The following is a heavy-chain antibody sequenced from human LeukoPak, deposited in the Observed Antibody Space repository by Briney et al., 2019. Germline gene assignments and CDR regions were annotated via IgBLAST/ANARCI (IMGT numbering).Heavy chain of an antibody. D-gene: IGHD3-22*01. V-gene: IGHV4-34*01. CDR1: GGSFSGYY. J-gene: IGHJ3*02. CDR2: INHSGST. CDR3: AREKRITMIRGQSHFDI. Sequence: SETLSLTCAVYGGSFSGYYWSWIRQPPGKGLEWIGEINHSGSTNYNPSLKSRVTISVDTSKNQFSLKLSSVTAADTAVYYCAREKRITMIRGQSHFDIWGQGTMVTVSS.